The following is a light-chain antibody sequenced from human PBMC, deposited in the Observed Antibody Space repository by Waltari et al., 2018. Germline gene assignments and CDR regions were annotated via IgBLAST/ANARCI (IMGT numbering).Light chain of an antibody. V-gene: IGKV1-5*03. Sequence: DIQMTQSPSTLCASVGDRVTITCRASQSINNWLAWYQQKPGKAPKLLIYKASTLESGVPARFSGSGSGTEFILTISSLQPDDFATYYCQQYKTPLTFGGGTKVEIK. CDR1: QSINNW. J-gene: IGKJ4*01. CDR3: QQYKTPLT. CDR2: KAS.